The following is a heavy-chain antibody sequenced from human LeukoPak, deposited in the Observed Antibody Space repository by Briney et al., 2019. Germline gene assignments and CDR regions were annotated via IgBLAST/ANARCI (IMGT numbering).Heavy chain of an antibody. CDR1: GFTFSNYA. V-gene: IGHV3-33*08. J-gene: IGHJ4*02. CDR2: IWYDGSNK. CDR3: ARVGRYYDSSGYDY. Sequence: RGSLRLSCSASGFTFSNYAMHWVRQAPGKGLEWVAVIWYDGSNKYYGDSVKGRFTISRDNSKNTLYLQMNSLRAVDTAVYYCARVGRYYDSSGYDYWGQGTLVTVSS. D-gene: IGHD3-22*01.